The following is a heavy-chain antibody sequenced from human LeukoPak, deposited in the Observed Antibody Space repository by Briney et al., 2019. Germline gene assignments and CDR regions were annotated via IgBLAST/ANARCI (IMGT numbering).Heavy chain of an antibody. CDR2: ISGSGGST. D-gene: IGHD3-10*01. CDR1: GFTFSSYA. V-gene: IGHV3-23*01. Sequence: PGGSLRLSCAASGFTFSSYAMSWVRQAPGKGLEWVSAISGSGGSTYYADSVKGRFTISRDNSKNTLYLQMNSLRAEDTAVYYCAKFGLAGSGRYHDAFDIWGQGTMVTVSS. CDR3: AKFGLAGSGRYHDAFDI. J-gene: IGHJ3*02.